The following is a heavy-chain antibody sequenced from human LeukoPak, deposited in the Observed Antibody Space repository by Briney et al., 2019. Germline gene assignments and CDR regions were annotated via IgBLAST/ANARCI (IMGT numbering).Heavy chain of an antibody. J-gene: IGHJ4*02. CDR3: ARHSQDSYSSSWYPYFDY. Sequence: GASVKVSCKVSGYTLTELSMHWVRQAPGKGLEWMGGFDPEDGETIYAQKFQGRVTMTEDTSTDTAYMELSSLRSEDTAVYYCARHSQDSYSSSWYPYFDYWGQGTLVTVSS. D-gene: IGHD6-13*01. V-gene: IGHV1-24*01. CDR2: FDPEDGET. CDR1: GYTLTELS.